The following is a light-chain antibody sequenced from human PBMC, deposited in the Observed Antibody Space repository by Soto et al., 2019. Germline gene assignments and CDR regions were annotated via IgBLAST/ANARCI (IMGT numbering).Light chain of an antibody. CDR2: EVS. V-gene: IGLV2-8*01. J-gene: IGLJ1*01. Sequence: QSVLTQPPSASGSPGQSVTISCTGTSSDVGGYNYVSWYQQHPGKAPKLMIYEVSKRPSGVPDRFSGSKSGNTASLTVSGLQAEDEADYCCSSYADQIFGTGTKVTVL. CDR3: SSYADQI. CDR1: SSDVGGYNY.